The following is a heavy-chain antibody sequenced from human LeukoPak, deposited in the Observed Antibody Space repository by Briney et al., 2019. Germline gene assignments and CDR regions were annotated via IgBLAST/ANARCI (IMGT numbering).Heavy chain of an antibody. J-gene: IGHJ4*02. CDR2: MKSKTSGGTT. CDR1: GFTFSDAW. D-gene: IGHD1-1*01. V-gene: IGHV3-15*01. CDR3: TSDLEGASPGVDY. Sequence: GGSLRLSCAASGFTFSDAWMSWVRQAPGKGLEWLGLMKSKTSGGTTDYAAPVKGRFTISRDDSKNTLYLQMNSLKTEDTAVYFCTSDLEGASPGVDYWGQGTLVTVSS.